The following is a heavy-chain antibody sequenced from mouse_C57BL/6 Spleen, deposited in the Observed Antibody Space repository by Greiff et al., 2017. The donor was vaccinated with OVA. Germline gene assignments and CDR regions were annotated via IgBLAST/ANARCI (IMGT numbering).Heavy chain of an antibody. CDR2: IHPNSGST. Sequence: QVQLQQPGAELVKPGASVKLSCKASGYTFTSYWMHWVKQRPGQGLEWIGMIHPNSGSTNYNEKFKSKATLTVDKSSSTAYMQLSSLTSEDSAVYYGARYGYDGAWFAYWGQGTLVTVSA. CDR3: ARYGYDGAWFAY. J-gene: IGHJ3*01. CDR1: GYTFTSYW. D-gene: IGHD2-2*01. V-gene: IGHV1-64*01.